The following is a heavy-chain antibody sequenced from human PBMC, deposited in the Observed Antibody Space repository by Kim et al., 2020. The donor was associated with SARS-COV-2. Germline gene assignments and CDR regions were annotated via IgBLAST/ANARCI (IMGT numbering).Heavy chain of an antibody. V-gene: IGHV3-23*01. CDR3: AGATVTTYGYYYYYYGMDV. CDR1: GFTFSSYA. J-gene: IGHJ6*02. D-gene: IGHD4-4*01. Sequence: GGSLRLSCAASGFTFSSYAMSWVRQAPGKGLEWVSAISGSGGSTYYADSVKGRFTISRDNSKNTLYLQMNSLRAEDTAVYYCAGATVTTYGYYYYYYGMDVWGQGTTVTVSS. CDR2: ISGSGGST.